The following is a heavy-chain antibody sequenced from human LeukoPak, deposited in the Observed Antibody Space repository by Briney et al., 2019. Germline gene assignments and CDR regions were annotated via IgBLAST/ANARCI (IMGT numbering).Heavy chain of an antibody. D-gene: IGHD5-18*01. CDR2: IYYSGST. Sequence: SETLSLTCTVSGGSISSYYWSWIRQPPGKGLEWIGYIYYSGSTNYNPSLKSRVTISVDTSKNQFSLKLSSVTAADTAVYYCARRRSYGTPRWGPYYYYYMDVWGKGTTVTISS. CDR3: ARRRSYGTPRWGPYYYYYMDV. V-gene: IGHV4-59*12. J-gene: IGHJ6*03. CDR1: GGSISSYY.